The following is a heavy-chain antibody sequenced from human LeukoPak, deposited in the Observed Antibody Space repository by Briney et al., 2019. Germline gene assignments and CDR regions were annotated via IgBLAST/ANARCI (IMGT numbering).Heavy chain of an antibody. CDR3: ARDATAGGYYYGMDV. CDR2: IYSGGST. D-gene: IGHD2-21*02. V-gene: IGHV3-53*01. CDR1: GFTFDDYA. J-gene: IGHJ6*02. Sequence: PGGSLRLSCAASGFTFDDYAMHWVRQAPGKGLEWVSVIYSGGSTYYADSVKGRFTISRDNSKNTLYLQMNSLRAEDTAVYYCARDATAGGYYYGMDVWGQGTTVTVSS.